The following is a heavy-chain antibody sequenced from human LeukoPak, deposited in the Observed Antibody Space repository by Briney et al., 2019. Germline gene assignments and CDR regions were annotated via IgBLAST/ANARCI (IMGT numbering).Heavy chain of an antibody. CDR3: ARAIDYDSSGYYYVRYAFDI. CDR1: GFTVSSNY. CDR2: LYSGGTT. Sequence: GGSLRLSCVGSGFTVSSNYMDWVRQAPGKGLEWVSSLYSGGTTYYADSVQGRFIISRDKSKNTLYLQMNSLRAEDTAVYYCARAIDYDSSGYYYVRYAFDIWGQGTMVTVSS. D-gene: IGHD3-22*01. V-gene: IGHV3-53*01. J-gene: IGHJ3*02.